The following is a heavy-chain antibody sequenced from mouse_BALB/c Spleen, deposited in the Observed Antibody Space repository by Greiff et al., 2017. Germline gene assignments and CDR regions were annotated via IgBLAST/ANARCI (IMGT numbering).Heavy chain of an antibody. V-gene: IGHV1-69*02. J-gene: IGHJ4*01. Sequence: VKLQQPGAELVRPGASVKLSCKASGYTFTSYWINWVKQRPGQGLEWIGNIYPSDSYTNYNQKFKDKATLTVDKSSSTAYMQLSSPTSEDSAVYYCTRWNWDDYAMDYWGQGTSVTVSS. D-gene: IGHD4-1*01. CDR1: GYTFTSYW. CDR2: IYPSDSYT. CDR3: TRWNWDDYAMDY.